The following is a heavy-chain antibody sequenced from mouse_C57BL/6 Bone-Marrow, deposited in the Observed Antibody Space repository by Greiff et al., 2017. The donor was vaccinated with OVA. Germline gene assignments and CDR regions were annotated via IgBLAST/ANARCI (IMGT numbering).Heavy chain of an antibody. CDR1: GYTFTEYT. CDR2: FYPGSGSI. J-gene: IGHJ3*01. CDR3: ARHPERGGCDYDWCAD. Sequence: QVQLQQSGAELVKPGASVKLSCKASGYTFTEYTIHWVKQRSGQGLAWIGWFYPGSGSIKYNEKFKDKATLTADKSSSTVYMELSSLTSEDSAVYFCARHPERGGCDYDWCADWGKGTLVTVSA. V-gene: IGHV1-62-2*01. D-gene: IGHD2-4*01.